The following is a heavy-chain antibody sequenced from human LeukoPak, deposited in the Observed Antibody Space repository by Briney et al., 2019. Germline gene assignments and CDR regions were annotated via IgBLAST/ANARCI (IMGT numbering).Heavy chain of an antibody. V-gene: IGHV4-38-2*02. D-gene: IGHD3-10*01. J-gene: IGHJ4*02. CDR2: IYHSGST. Sequence: SETLSLTCTVSGYSISSGYYWGWIRQPPGKGLDWIGSIYHSGSTYYNPSLKSRVTISVDTSKNQFSLKLSSVTAADTAVYYCAGASYGSGSYGGYYFDYWGQGTLVTVSS. CDR3: AGASYGSGSYGGYYFDY. CDR1: GYSISSGYY.